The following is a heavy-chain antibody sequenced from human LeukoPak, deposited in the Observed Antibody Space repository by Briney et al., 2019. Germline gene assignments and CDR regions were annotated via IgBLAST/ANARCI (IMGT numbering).Heavy chain of an antibody. CDR3: ARESGSFHDAFDI. D-gene: IGHD1-26*01. J-gene: IGHJ3*02. Sequence: PSETLSLTCTVSGGSISTYYWSWIRQPPGKGLEWIGYIYYTGSTSYNPSLKSRVTMSLDASKNQFSLELNSVTPADTAVYYCARESGSFHDAFDIWGQGTMVTVSS. V-gene: IGHV4-59*01. CDR2: IYYTGST. CDR1: GGSISTYY.